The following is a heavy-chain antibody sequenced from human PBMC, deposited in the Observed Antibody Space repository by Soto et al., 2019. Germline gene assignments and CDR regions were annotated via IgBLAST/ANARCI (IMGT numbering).Heavy chain of an antibody. Sequence: ASLKVSCTASGGTFSSDAISWVRPAPGQGLEWMGGLIPIFGPANYAQKFQGRVTITADKSTSTAYMELSSLRSEDTAVYYCARWLNIAALPVYYYYGMDVWG. J-gene: IGHJ6*02. CDR2: LIPIFGPA. CDR1: GGTFSSDA. D-gene: IGHD6-6*01. V-gene: IGHV1-69*06. CDR3: ARWLNIAALPVYYYYGMDV.